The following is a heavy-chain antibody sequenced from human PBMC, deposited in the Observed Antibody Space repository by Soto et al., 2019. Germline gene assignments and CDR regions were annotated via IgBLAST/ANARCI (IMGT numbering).Heavy chain of an antibody. D-gene: IGHD6-13*01. J-gene: IGHJ6*02. CDR1: GFTFRTYA. CDR3: AREGQQLRYYYGMDV. CDR2: VSNDGSNK. V-gene: IGHV3-30-3*01. Sequence: QVQLVESGGGVVQPGRSLRLSCAASGFTFRTYAMDWVRQAPGKGLEWVALVSNDGSNKYYADSVKGRFTISRDNAKETLYLQMNSLRAEDTGVYYCAREGQQLRYYYGMDVWGQGTTVTVSS.